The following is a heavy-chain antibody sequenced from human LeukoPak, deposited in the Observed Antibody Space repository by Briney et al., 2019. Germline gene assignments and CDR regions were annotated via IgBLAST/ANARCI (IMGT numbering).Heavy chain of an antibody. CDR1: GGSFSGCY. J-gene: IGHJ4*02. Sequence: SETLSLTCAVYGGSFSGCYWSWIRQPPGKGLEWIGEINHSGSTNYNPSLKSRVTISVDTSKNQFSLKLSSVTAADTAVYYCASSPYCSGGSCFNYWGQGTLVTVSS. CDR3: ASSPYCSGGSCFNY. V-gene: IGHV4-34*01. CDR2: INHSGST. D-gene: IGHD2-15*01.